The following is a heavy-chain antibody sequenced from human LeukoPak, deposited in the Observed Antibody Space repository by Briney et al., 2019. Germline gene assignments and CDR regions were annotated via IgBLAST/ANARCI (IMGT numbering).Heavy chain of an antibody. Sequence: GGSLRLSCAASGFTFSSYSMNWVRQAPGKGLEWVSSISSSSSYIYYADSVKGRFTISRDNAKNSLYLQMNSLRAEDTVVYYCARDKGWYYFDYWGQGTLVTVSS. V-gene: IGHV3-21*01. J-gene: IGHJ4*02. CDR2: ISSSSSYI. CDR3: ARDKGWYYFDY. CDR1: GFTFSSYS. D-gene: IGHD6-19*01.